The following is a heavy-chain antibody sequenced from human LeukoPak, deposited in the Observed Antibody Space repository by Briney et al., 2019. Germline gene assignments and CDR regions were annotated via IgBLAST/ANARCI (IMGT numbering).Heavy chain of an antibody. CDR3: ARGSPVSTNHAFDL. CDR2: ITITSSKI. Sequence: KAGGSLRLTCAASTFTFNEHYMAWIRQGPGKGLEWFSYITITSSKIYYADSVKGRFTISRDNAKTSLYLQMNSLRAEDTVIYYCARGSPVSTNHAFDLWGQGTVVTVSS. J-gene: IGHJ3*01. V-gene: IGHV3-11*04. CDR1: TFTFNEHY.